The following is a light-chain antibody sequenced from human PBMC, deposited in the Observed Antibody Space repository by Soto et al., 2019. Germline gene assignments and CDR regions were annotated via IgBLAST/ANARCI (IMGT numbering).Light chain of an antibody. V-gene: IGLV2-23*02. CDR2: EVT. J-gene: IGLJ2*01. CDR3: CSYAGSSSVV. CDR1: RSDVGGYNF. Sequence: QSALTQPASVSGSPGQSITISCTGTRSDVGGYNFVSWFQQHPGKAPKLIIYEVTNRPSGISNRFSGSKSGNTASLTISGLQAEDEADYYCCSYAGSSSVVLGGGTKLTVL.